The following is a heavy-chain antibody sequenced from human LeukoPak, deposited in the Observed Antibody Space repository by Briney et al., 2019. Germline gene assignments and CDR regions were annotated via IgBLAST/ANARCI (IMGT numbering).Heavy chain of an antibody. CDR3: ARVGEY. Sequence: PGRSLRLSCAASGFTFRSYAIHWVRQAPGKGLEWVAFISYDGSVKYYADSVKGRFSISRDNSRNTLSLQMNSLRGEDTTVYYCARVGEYWGQGTLVTVSS. V-gene: IGHV3-30-3*01. CDR1: GFTFRSYA. J-gene: IGHJ4*02. CDR2: ISYDGSVK. D-gene: IGHD3-10*01.